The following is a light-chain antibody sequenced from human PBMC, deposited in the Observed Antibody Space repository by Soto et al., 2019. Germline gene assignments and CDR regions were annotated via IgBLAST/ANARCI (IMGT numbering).Light chain of an antibody. V-gene: IGKV4-1*01. CDR1: QTVLYSSNNKNY. CDR2: WAS. Sequence: DIVMTQSPASLAVSLGARATINCKSSQTVLYSSNNKNYLSWYQQKPGQPPKLLIYWASTRESGVPDRLSGTESGTDLTRTISSLQAEDVEVYYCQQHSSSPHTFGQGTKLEIK. CDR3: QQHSSSPHT. J-gene: IGKJ2*01.